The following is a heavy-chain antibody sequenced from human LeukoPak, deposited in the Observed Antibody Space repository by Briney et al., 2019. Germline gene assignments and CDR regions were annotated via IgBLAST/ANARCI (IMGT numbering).Heavy chain of an antibody. Sequence: GGSLRLSCAASGFTFSTYNMNWVRQAPGKGLEWVSSITSSSSYIYYADSVKGRFTISRDNAKNSLYLQMNSLRAEDTAVYYCAKRSDRTGTTRSRWFDPWGQGTLVTVSS. D-gene: IGHD1-1*01. CDR2: ITSSSSYI. CDR1: GFTFSTYN. CDR3: AKRSDRTGTTRSRWFDP. V-gene: IGHV3-21*04. J-gene: IGHJ5*02.